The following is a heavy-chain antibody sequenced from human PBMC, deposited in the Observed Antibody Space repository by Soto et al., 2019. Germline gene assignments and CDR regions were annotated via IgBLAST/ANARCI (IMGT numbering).Heavy chain of an antibody. V-gene: IGHV1-18*01. CDR3: ARDEHNWNDSLSTLSDYYYYGMDV. D-gene: IGHD1-1*01. J-gene: IGHJ6*02. Sequence: ASVKVSCKASGYTFTSYGISWVRQAPGQGLEWMGWISAYNGKTNYAQKLQGRVTITADKSTSTAYMELSSLRSEDTAVYYCARDEHNWNDSLSTLSDYYYYGMDVWGQGTTVTVSS. CDR2: ISAYNGKT. CDR1: GYTFTSYG.